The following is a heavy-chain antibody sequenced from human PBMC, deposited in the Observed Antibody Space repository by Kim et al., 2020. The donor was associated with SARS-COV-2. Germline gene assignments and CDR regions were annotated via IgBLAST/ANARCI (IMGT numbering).Heavy chain of an antibody. CDR3: ARSHSSGYYSDFDY. Sequence: SETLSLTCTVSGASITSDLWSWIRQPPGKGLEWIGYLDHNGNTYYNPSLKSRVTISLHTSKKQFSLNLNSVTAADTALYYCARSHSSGYYSDFDYWGQGT. V-gene: IGHV4-59*08. CDR2: LDHNGNT. J-gene: IGHJ4*02. D-gene: IGHD3-22*01. CDR1: GASITSDL.